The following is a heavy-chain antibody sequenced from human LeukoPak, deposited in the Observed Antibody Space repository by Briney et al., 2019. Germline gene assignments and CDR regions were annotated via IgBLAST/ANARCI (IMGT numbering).Heavy chain of an antibody. CDR3: TIGGASGSLAH. D-gene: IGHD6-13*01. J-gene: IGHJ4*02. Sequence: SETLSLTCTVSRASISDNYWSWSRQPAGKALEWIGRTYTSGDTNYNPSLKSRASVSGDTSKNQFYLSLRYVTAADTAVYYCTIGGASGSLAHWGPGTLVTVSS. V-gene: IGHV4-4*07. CDR2: TYTSGDT. CDR1: RASISDNY.